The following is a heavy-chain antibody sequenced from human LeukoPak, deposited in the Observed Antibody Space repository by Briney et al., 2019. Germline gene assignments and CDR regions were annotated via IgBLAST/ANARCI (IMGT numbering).Heavy chain of an antibody. J-gene: IGHJ4*02. Sequence: GASVKVSCKASGYTFTAYYMYWVRQAPGQGLECMGWINPKNGCSNSAQKFQGRVTITRDTSINTAYMELSRLRSDDTAVYYCARDVAFGSGSCPGYWGQGTLVTVSS. D-gene: IGHD3-10*01. V-gene: IGHV1-2*02. CDR1: GYTFTAYY. CDR2: INPKNGCS. CDR3: ARDVAFGSGSCPGY.